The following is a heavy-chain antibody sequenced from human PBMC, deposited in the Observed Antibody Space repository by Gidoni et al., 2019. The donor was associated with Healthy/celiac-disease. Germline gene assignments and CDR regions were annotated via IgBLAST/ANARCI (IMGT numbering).Heavy chain of an antibody. CDR3: ARDRQGIAAAD. V-gene: IGHV4-61*02. CDR2: IYTSGST. Sequence: QVQLQESGPGLVKPSQTLSLTCTVSGGSISSGSYYWSWIRQPAGKGLEWIGRIYTSGSTNYNPSLKSRVTISVDTSKNQFSLKLSSVTAADTAVYYCARDRQGIAAADWGQGTLVTVSS. J-gene: IGHJ4*02. D-gene: IGHD6-13*01. CDR1: GGSISSGSYY.